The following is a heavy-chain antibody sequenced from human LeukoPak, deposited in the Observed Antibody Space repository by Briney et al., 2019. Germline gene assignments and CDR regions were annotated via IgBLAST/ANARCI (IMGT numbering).Heavy chain of an antibody. D-gene: IGHD3-10*01. CDR1: GGSFSGYY. V-gene: IGHV4-34*01. CDR3: ARGDYYGSGTLGNWFDP. CDR2: INHSGST. J-gene: IGHJ5*02. Sequence: SETLSLTCAVYGGSFSGYYWSWIRQPPGKGLEWIGEINHSGSTNYNPSLKSRVTISVDTSKNQFSLKLSSVTAADTAVYYCARGDYYGSGTLGNWFDPWGQGTLVTVSS.